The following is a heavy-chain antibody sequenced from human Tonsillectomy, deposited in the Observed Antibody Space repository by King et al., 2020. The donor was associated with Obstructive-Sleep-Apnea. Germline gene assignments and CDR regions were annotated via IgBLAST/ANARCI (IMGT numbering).Heavy chain of an antibody. Sequence: QLQESGPGLVKPSETLSLTCTVSGGSISSYSWAWIRQPAGEGLEWIVRMFTSGCTHCNPSLKSRVTMSVDTSKNQLSLKLSSVTAADTAVYYCARDVPYDWLVPYYYYGMDVWGQGTTVTVSS. CDR3: ARDVPYDWLVPYYYYGMDV. V-gene: IGHV4-4*07. CDR1: GGSISSYS. D-gene: IGHD3-9*01. CDR2: MFTSGCT. J-gene: IGHJ6*02.